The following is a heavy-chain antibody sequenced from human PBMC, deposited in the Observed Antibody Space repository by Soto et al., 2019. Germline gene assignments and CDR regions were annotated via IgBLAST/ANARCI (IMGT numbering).Heavy chain of an antibody. J-gene: IGHJ4*02. CDR1: GGSISSYY. CDR3: ATVASSGYYDYQLLDY. D-gene: IGHD3-22*01. Sequence: SETLSLTCTVSGGSISSYYWSWIRQPPGKGLEWIGYIYYSGSTNYNPSLKSRVTISVDTSKNQFSLKLSSVTAADTAVYYCATVASSGYYDYQLLDYWGQGTLVTVSS. CDR2: IYYSGST. V-gene: IGHV4-59*01.